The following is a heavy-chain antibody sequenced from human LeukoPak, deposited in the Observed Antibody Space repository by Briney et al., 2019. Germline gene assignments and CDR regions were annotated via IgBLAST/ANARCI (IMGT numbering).Heavy chain of an antibody. Sequence: GGSLRLSCAASGFTFSDYYMSWIRQAPGKGLEWVSCISSSGSTIYYADSVKGRFTISRDNAKNSLYLQMNSLRAEDTAVYYCASRHRGSYYFDYWGQGTLVTVPS. CDR3: ASRHRGSYYFDY. D-gene: IGHD1-26*01. CDR2: ISSSGSTI. V-gene: IGHV3-11*01. CDR1: GFTFSDYY. J-gene: IGHJ4*02.